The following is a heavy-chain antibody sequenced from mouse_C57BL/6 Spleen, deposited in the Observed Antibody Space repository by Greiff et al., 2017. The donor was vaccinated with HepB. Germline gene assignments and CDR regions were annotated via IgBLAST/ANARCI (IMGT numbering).Heavy chain of an antibody. Sequence: QVHVKQSGAELVRPGTSVKMSCKASGYTFTNYWIGWAKQRPGHGLEWIGDIYPGGGYTNYNEKFKGRATLTADKSSSTAYMQFSSLTSEDSAIYYCARAGRGAWFAYWGQGTLVTVS. CDR1: GYTFTNYW. CDR3: ARAGRGAWFAY. D-gene: IGHD4-1*01. J-gene: IGHJ3*01. CDR2: IYPGGGYT. V-gene: IGHV1-63*01.